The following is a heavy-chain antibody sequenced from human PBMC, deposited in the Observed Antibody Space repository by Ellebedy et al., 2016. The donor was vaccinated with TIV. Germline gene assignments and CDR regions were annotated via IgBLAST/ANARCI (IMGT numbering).Heavy chain of an antibody. CDR3: AKSGPPYYYDSSGYLGGLDY. CDR2: ISGSGGST. CDR1: GFTFSSYA. D-gene: IGHD3-22*01. Sequence: GESLKISXAASGFTFSSYAMSWVRQAPGKGLEWVSAISGSGGSTYYADSVKGRFTISRDNSKNTLYLQMNSLRAEDTAVYYCAKSGPPYYYDSSGYLGGLDYWGQGTLVTVSS. V-gene: IGHV3-23*01. J-gene: IGHJ4*02.